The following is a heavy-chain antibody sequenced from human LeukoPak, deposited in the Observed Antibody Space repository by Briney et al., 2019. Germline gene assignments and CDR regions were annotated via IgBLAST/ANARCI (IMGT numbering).Heavy chain of an antibody. J-gene: IGHJ4*02. CDR3: AKDRKDPTYYFDY. Sequence: GGSLRLSCAAFGFTVSSNSMSWVRQAPGKGLEWVSAISGSGGSTYYADSVKGRFTISRDNSKNTLYLQMNSLRAEDTAVYYCAKDRKDPTYYFDYWGQGTLVTVSS. CDR1: GFTVSSNS. V-gene: IGHV3-23*01. CDR2: ISGSGGST.